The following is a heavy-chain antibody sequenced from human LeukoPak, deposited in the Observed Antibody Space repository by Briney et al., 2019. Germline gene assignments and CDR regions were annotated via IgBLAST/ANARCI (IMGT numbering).Heavy chain of an antibody. CDR1: GLTFSSYA. D-gene: IGHD2-21*02. V-gene: IGHV3-23*01. Sequence: GRSLRLSCAASGLTFSSYAMSWVRQAPGKGLEWVAAISGSGGSTYYADSVKGRFTISRDNSKHTLYLQMNSQRAGDTAVYYCAKDASAAYCGADCVTTFDSSGEGDLVTVSS. CDR2: ISGSGGST. J-gene: IGHJ4*02. CDR3: AKDASAAYCGADCVTTFDS.